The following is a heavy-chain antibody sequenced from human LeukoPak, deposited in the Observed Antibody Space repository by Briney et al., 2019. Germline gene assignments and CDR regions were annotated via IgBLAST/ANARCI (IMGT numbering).Heavy chain of an antibody. CDR1: GFTFSSYE. CDR3: ARDYNFDY. V-gene: IGHV3-48*03. D-gene: IGHD4-11*01. CDR2: ISSSGSTI. J-gene: IGHJ4*02. Sequence: GGSLRLSCAASGFTFSSYEMNWVRQAPGKGLEWVSYISSSGSTIYYADSVKGRFTVSRDNAENSLYLQMNSLRADDAAVYYCARDYNFDYWGQGTLVTVSS.